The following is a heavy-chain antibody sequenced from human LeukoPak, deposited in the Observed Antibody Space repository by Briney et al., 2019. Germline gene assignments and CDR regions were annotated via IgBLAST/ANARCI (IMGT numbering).Heavy chain of an antibody. CDR3: ARGGRDYYDSSGYSPFGY. J-gene: IGHJ4*02. CDR1: GFTFSSYS. V-gene: IGHV3-48*01. CDR2: ISSSSSTI. D-gene: IGHD3-22*01. Sequence: GGSLRLSCAASGFTFSSYSMNWVRQAPGKGLEWVSYISSSSSTIYYADSVKGRFTISRDNAKNSLYLQMNSLRAEGTAVYYCARGGRDYYDSSGYSPFGYWGQGTLVTVSS.